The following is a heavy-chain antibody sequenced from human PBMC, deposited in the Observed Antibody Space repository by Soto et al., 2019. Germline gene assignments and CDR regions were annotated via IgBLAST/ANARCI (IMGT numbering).Heavy chain of an antibody. V-gene: IGHV1-18*01. D-gene: IGHD2-2*01. J-gene: IGHJ5*02. Sequence: QVRLVQSGGEVKRPGASVKVSCKTSGYTFSNYGFTWVRQAPGQPLEWLGWISLYSDGTNYAQKFQGRVSMTTDTSTTTAYMELRSLRSDDTAVYYCARVVPGAEAWFGPWGQGTLVTVSS. CDR3: ARVVPGAEAWFGP. CDR1: GYTFSNYG. CDR2: ISLYSDGT.